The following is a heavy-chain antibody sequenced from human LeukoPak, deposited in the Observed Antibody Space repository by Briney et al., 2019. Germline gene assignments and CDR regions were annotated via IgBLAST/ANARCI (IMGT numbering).Heavy chain of an antibody. CDR2: INSDGSST. CDR3: ARDALVVPAARPPDNWFDP. CDR1: GFTFSSYW. D-gene: IGHD2-2*01. J-gene: IGHJ5*02. Sequence: LGGSLRLSCAASGFTFSSYWMHWVRQAPGKGLVWVSRINSDGSSTSYADSVKGRFTISRDNAKNTLYLQMNSLRAEDTAVYYCARDALVVPAARPPDNWFDPWGRGTLVTVSS. V-gene: IGHV3-74*01.